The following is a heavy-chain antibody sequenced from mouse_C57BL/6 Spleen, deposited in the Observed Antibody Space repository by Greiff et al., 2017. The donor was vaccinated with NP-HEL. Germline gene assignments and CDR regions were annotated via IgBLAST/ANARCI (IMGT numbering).Heavy chain of an antibody. V-gene: IGHV1-15*01. Sequence: QVHVKQSGAELVRPGASVTLSCKASGYTFTDYEMHWVKQTPVHGLEWIGAIDPETGGPAYNQKFKGKAILTADKSSSTAYMELRSLTSEDSAVYYCTDGNYTWFAYCGQGTLVTVSA. CDR3: TDGNYTWFAY. CDR1: GYTFTDYE. CDR2: IDPETGGP. D-gene: IGHD2-1*01. J-gene: IGHJ3*01.